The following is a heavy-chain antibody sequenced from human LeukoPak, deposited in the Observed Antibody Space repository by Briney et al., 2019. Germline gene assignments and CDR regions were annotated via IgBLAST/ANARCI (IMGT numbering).Heavy chain of an antibody. CDR1: GGSFSGYY. D-gene: IGHD3-16*01. CDR3: ARAGGMMVLDY. Sequence: SETLSLTCAVYGGSFSGYYWSWIRQPPGKGLEWIGYIYHSGSTYYNPSLKSRVTISVDRSKNQFSLKLSSVTAADTAVYYCARAGGMMVLDYWGQGTLVTVSS. CDR2: IYHSGST. J-gene: IGHJ4*02. V-gene: IGHV4-30-2*01.